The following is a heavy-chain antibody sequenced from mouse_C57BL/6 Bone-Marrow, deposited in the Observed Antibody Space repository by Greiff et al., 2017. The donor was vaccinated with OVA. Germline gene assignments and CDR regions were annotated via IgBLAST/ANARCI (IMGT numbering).Heavy chain of an antibody. V-gene: IGHV5-12*01. D-gene: IGHD2-3*01. CDR1: GFTFSDYY. J-gene: IGHJ2*01. Sequence: EVKLMESGGGLVQPGGSLKLSCAASGFTFSDYYMYWVRQTPEKRLAWVAYLSNGGGSTYYPDTVKGRFTISRDNAKNTLYLQMSRLKSDDTAIYYCARHENDGYFFDYWGQGTTLTVSS. CDR2: LSNGGGST. CDR3: ARHENDGYFFDY.